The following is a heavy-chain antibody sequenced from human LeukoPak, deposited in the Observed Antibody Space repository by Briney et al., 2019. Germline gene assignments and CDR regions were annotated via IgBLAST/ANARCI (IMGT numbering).Heavy chain of an antibody. CDR1: GFTFSNYA. V-gene: IGHV3-23*01. Sequence: GGSLRLSCAASGFTFSNYAMTWVRQAPGKGLEWVSGISGSGSSTYYADSVKGRFTPSRDYPKNTLYLQMNSLRAEDTAVYYCARDGCSSTSCYEWYYYGMDVWGQGTTVTVSS. CDR2: ISGSGSST. J-gene: IGHJ6*02. CDR3: ARDGCSSTSCYEWYYYGMDV. D-gene: IGHD2-2*01.